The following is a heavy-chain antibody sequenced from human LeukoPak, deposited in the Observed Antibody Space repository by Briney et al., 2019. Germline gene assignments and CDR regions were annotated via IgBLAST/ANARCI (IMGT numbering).Heavy chain of an antibody. CDR3: ARGRGVVTSFDV. CDR2: IYYTGST. J-gene: IGHJ3*01. Sequence: SETLSLTCTVSGXSISTYYWSWIRQPPGKGLEWIGYIYYTGSTNYNPSLKSPFTILVDTSKNQFSLELNSVTAADTAVYYCARGRGVVTSFDVWGQGTMVTVSS. V-gene: IGHV4-59*01. D-gene: IGHD2-21*02. CDR1: GXSISTYY.